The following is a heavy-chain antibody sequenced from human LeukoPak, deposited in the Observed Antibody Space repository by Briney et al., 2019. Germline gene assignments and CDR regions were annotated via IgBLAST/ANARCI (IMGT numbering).Heavy chain of an antibody. CDR2: IYYSGST. J-gene: IGHJ4*02. V-gene: IGHV4-39*07. CDR1: GGSISSSSYY. D-gene: IGHD5-18*01. CDR3: AREGQLWLPYFDY. Sequence: SETLSLTCTVSGGSISSSSYYWGWIRQPPGKGLEWIGSIYYSGSTYYNPSLKSRVTISVDTSKNQFSLKLSSVTAADTAVYYCAREGQLWLPYFDYWGQGTLVTVSS.